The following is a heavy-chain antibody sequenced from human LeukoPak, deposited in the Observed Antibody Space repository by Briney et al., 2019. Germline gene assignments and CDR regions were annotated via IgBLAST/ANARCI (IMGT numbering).Heavy chain of an antibody. J-gene: IGHJ6*01. Sequence: SETLSLTCAVYGGSFSGYYWSWIRQPPGKGLEWIGEINHSGSTNYNPSLKSRVTISVDTSKNQCSLRLSPVTAADTAVYYCARGWRRRGYLDVWGKGTTVTVSS. CDR3: ARGWRRRGYLDV. CDR1: GGSFSGYY. D-gene: IGHD6-13*01. V-gene: IGHV4-34*01. CDR2: INHSGST.